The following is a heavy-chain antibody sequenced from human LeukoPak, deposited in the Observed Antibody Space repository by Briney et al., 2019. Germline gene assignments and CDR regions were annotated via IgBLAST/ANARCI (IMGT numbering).Heavy chain of an antibody. CDR1: GFTFSSYE. V-gene: IGHV3-48*03. J-gene: IGHJ4*02. CDR3: ARFSGYYYFDFDY. CDR2: ISSSGSTI. D-gene: IGHD3-22*01. Sequence: GGSLRLSCAASGFTFSSYEMNWVRQAPGKGLKWVSYISSSGSTIYYADSVKGRFTISRDNAKNSLYLQMNSLRAEDTAVYYCARFSGYYYFDFDYWGQGTLVTVSS.